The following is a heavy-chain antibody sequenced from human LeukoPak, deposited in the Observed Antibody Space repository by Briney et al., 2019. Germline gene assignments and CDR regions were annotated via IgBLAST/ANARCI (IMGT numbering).Heavy chain of an antibody. V-gene: IGHV4-34*01. CDR2: ITHSGDT. CDR1: GGSLSGYF. J-gene: IGHJ4*02. Sequence: PSETLSLTCAVYGGSLSGYFWAWLRQSPEKGLEWIGEITHSGDTNYNPSLTSRVTISVDTSKNQFSLNLNSVAAAVTAIYYCARHRYGSDSSCFAFWGQGTLVTVSS. CDR3: ARHRYGSDSSCFAF. D-gene: IGHD3-22*01.